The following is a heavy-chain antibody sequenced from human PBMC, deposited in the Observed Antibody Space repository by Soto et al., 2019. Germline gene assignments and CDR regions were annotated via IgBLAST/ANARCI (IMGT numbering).Heavy chain of an antibody. Sequence: PRNSLKISCKGSGYSFTSYWIGWVRQMPGKGLEWMGIIYPGDSDTRYSPSFQGQVTISADKSISTAYLQWSSLKASDTAMYYCARHAFDYDFWSGPYYFDYWGQGTLVTVSS. CDR1: GYSFTSYW. D-gene: IGHD3-3*01. CDR3: ARHAFDYDFWSGPYYFDY. CDR2: IYPGDSDT. V-gene: IGHV5-51*01. J-gene: IGHJ4*02.